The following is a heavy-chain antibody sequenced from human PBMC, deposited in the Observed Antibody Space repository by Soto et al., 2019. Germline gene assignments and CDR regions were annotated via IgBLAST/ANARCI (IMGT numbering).Heavy chain of an antibody. CDR1: GGSFSGYY. V-gene: IGHV4-34*01. Sequence: SETLSLTCAVYGGSFSGYYWSWIRQPPGKGLEWIGEINHSGSTNYNPSLKSRVTISVDTSKNQFSLKLSSVTAADTAVYYCARGHTIITIFGVVMNYGMDVWGQGTTVTVSS. CDR3: ARGHTIITIFGVVMNYGMDV. CDR2: INHSGST. J-gene: IGHJ6*02. D-gene: IGHD3-3*01.